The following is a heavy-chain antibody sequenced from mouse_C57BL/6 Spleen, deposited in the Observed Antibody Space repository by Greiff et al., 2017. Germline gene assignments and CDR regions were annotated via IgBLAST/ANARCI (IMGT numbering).Heavy chain of an antibody. Sequence: EVQRVESGGGLVKPGGSLKLSCAASGFTFSDYGMHWVRQAPEKGLEWVAYISSGSSTIYYADTVKGRFTISRDNAKNTLFLQMTSLRSEDTAMYYCAKEGYWYFDVWGTGTTVTVSS. CDR3: AKEGYWYFDV. CDR2: ISSGSSTI. J-gene: IGHJ1*03. V-gene: IGHV5-17*01. CDR1: GFTFSDYG.